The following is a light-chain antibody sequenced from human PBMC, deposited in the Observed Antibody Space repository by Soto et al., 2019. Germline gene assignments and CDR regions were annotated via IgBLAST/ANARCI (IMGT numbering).Light chain of an antibody. V-gene: IGLV1-47*01. J-gene: IGLJ3*02. CDR2: RIN. Sequence: QSVLTQPPSASGTRGQTVTISCSGSTSNIGSHYVHWYQQLPGTAPKLLIHRINQRPSGVPDRFSGSKSGTSASLAISGLRSEDEADYYCATWDDSVNGWVCGGGTKLTVL. CDR1: TSNIGSHY. CDR3: ATWDDSVNGWV.